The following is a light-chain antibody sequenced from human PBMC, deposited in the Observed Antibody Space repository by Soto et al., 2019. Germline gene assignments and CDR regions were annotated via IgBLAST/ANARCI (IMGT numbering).Light chain of an antibody. CDR1: GNDVGAYNY. CDR2: DVA. V-gene: IGLV2-11*01. Sequence: QSALTQPRSVSGSPGQSVTISCTGTGNDVGAYNYVSWYQQHPGRPPTLMIYDVARWPSGVPDRFSGSKSGNTASLTISGLHTEDEADYYCSSYTSSSTPYYVFGTGTKLTVL. J-gene: IGLJ1*01. CDR3: SSYTSSSTPYYV.